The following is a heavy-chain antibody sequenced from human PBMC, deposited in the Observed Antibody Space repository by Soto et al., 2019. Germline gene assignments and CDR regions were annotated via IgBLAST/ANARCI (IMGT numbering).Heavy chain of an antibody. CDR2: ISGYNGNT. CDR3: ARGAHGSGYAVY. CDR1: GYTFTTYG. J-gene: IGHJ4*02. V-gene: IGHV1-18*01. D-gene: IGHD3-3*01. Sequence: QVQLVQSGTEVKKPGASVKVSCKASGYTFTTYGFNWVRQAPGQGLEWMGWISGYNGNTNYPMKFQGRVTLTTDTSRSTGYMELRGLTSVDTAGYYCARGAHGSGYAVYWGQGTLVTVSS.